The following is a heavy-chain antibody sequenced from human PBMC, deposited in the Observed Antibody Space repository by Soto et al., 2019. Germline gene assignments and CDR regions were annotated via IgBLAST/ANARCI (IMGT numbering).Heavy chain of an antibody. J-gene: IGHJ4*02. CDR1: GYSFTAYY. CDR2: INPNSGGA. Sequence: QVQLVQSGAEVEKPGASVKVSCTASGYSFTAYYMHWVRQAPGQGLEWMGRINPNSGGADYAQNFQGWVTMTRDTSIRTAYMALSSMKCDDTAVYYCAITYYSRSGNSHWDYWGQGTLVTVSS. CDR3: AITYYSRSGNSHWDY. D-gene: IGHD3-10*01. V-gene: IGHV1-2*04.